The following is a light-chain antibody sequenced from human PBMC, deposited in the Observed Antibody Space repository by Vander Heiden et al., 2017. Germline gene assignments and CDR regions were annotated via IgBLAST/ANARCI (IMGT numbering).Light chain of an antibody. Sequence: EIVMTQSPATLSVSPGERATLSCRAGQSVSSDLAWFQQKAGQAPRLLIHAASTRAPGIPDRFSGSGSGTDFTLIISSLQSEDFAVYSCQQEHNWPYTFGHGTKVDIK. CDR3: QQEHNWPYT. V-gene: IGKV3D-15*01. J-gene: IGKJ3*01. CDR1: QSVSSD. CDR2: AAS.